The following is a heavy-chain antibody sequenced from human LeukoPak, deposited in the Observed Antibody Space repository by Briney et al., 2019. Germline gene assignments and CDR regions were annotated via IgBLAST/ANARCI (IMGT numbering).Heavy chain of an antibody. J-gene: IGHJ4*02. CDR2: ISYDGSNK. V-gene: IGHV3-30*04. CDR1: GFTFSSYA. D-gene: IGHD2-2*01. Sequence: GRSLRLSCAASGFTFSSYAMHWVRQAPGKGLEWVAVISYDGSNKYYADSVKGRFTISRDNSKNTLYLQMNSLRAEDTAVYYCARVSRYCSSTSCQDFDFWGQGTLVTVSS. CDR3: ARVSRYCSSTSCQDFDF.